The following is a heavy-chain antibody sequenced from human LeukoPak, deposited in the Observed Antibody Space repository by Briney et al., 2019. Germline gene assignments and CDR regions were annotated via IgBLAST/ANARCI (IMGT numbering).Heavy chain of an antibody. CDR2: INPNSGGT. Sequence: APVKVSCKASGYTFTGYYMHWVRQAPGQGLEWMGWINPNSGGTNYAQKFQGRVTMTRDTSISTAYMELSRLRSDDTAVYYCARAESYYDFWSGYYKLFDYWGQGTLVTVSS. CDR3: ARAESYYDFWSGYYKLFDY. V-gene: IGHV1-2*02. J-gene: IGHJ4*02. D-gene: IGHD3-3*01. CDR1: GYTFTGYY.